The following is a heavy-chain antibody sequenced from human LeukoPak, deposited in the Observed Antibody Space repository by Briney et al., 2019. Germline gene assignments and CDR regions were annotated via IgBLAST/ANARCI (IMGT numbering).Heavy chain of an antibody. J-gene: IGHJ4*02. CDR3: AKDKRITMVRGVIAPFDY. D-gene: IGHD3-10*01. V-gene: IGHV3-53*01. Sequence: PGGSLRLSCAASGFTVSGTYMTWVRQAPGKGLEWVSSIYGAESTNYADSVKGRFTISRDNSKNTLYLQMNSLRAEDTAVYYCAKDKRITMVRGVIAPFDYWGQGTLVTVSS. CDR1: GFTVSGTY. CDR2: IYGAEST.